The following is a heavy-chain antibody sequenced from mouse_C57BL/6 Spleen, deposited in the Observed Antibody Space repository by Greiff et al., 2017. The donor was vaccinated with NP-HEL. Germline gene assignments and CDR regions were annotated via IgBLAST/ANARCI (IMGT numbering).Heavy chain of an antibody. CDR1: GFTFSSYA. CDR3: ARDHDYDEGVWFAY. D-gene: IGHD2-4*01. Sequence: EVMLVESGGGLVKPGGSLKLSCAASGFTFSSYAMSWVRQTPEQRLEWVATISDGGSYTYYRDNVKGRFTISRDNAKNNLYLQMSHLKSEDTAMYYCARDHDYDEGVWFAYWGKGTLVTVSA. V-gene: IGHV5-4*01. J-gene: IGHJ3*01. CDR2: ISDGGSYT.